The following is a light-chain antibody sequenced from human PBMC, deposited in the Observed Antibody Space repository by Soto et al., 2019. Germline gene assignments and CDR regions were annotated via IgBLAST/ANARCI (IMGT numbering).Light chain of an antibody. Sequence: QSVLTQPASVSGSPGQSITISCTGTSSDVGSYNLVSWYQQHPGKAPKLIIYEVTKRPSGVSNRFSGSKSGNTASLTISGLQAEDEAEYYCCSYAGSSTWVFGGGTQLTVL. CDR3: CSYAGSSTWV. J-gene: IGLJ3*02. CDR2: EVT. CDR1: SSDVGSYNL. V-gene: IGLV2-23*02.